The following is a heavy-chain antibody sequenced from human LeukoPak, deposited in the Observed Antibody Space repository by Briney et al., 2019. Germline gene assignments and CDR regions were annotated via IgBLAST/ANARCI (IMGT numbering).Heavy chain of an antibody. J-gene: IGHJ4*02. D-gene: IGHD2-8*01. V-gene: IGHV4-4*02. Sequence: SETLSLTCGVSGGSITSTNWWSWVRQPPGQGLEWTGEVSLSGLTNYNPSLSSRVIMALDTSKNHLSLHLTSVTAADTAVYYCSRENGAFSPFGYWGQGYLVTVLS. CDR2: VSLSGLT. CDR3: SRENGAFSPFGY. CDR1: GGSITSTNW.